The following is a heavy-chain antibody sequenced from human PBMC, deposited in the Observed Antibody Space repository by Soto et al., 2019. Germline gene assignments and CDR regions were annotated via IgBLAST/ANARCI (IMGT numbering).Heavy chain of an antibody. CDR2: IYYSGST. V-gene: IGHV4-30-4*01. Sequence: PSETLSLTCTVSGGSISSGDYYWSWIRQPPGKGLEWIGYIYYSGSTYYNPSLKSRVTISVDTSKNQFSRKLSSVTAADTAVYYCASEASYDFWSGASRFDPWGQGTLVTVSS. CDR3: ASEASYDFWSGASRFDP. J-gene: IGHJ5*02. D-gene: IGHD3-3*01. CDR1: GGSISSGDYY.